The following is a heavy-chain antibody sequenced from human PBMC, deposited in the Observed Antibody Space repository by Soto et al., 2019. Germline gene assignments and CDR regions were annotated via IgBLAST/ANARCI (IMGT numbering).Heavy chain of an antibody. CDR3: ARGSQRIPGDYVWGSYRSGPFDY. Sequence: TXSLTFACYVGAFRCYHWSWLRQPPGRGLEWVGEINHSGSTNYNPSLKSRVTISVHTSKNQFSLKLSSVTAEDTAVYYCARGSQRIPGDYVWGSYRSGPFDYWGQGTLVTVYS. V-gene: IGHV4-34*01. CDR2: INHSGST. CDR1: VGAFRCYH. J-gene: IGHJ4*02. D-gene: IGHD3-16*02.